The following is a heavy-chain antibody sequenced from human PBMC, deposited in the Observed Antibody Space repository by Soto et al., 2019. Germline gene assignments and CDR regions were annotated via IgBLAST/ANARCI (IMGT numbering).Heavy chain of an antibody. D-gene: IGHD3-22*01. CDR2: INPNSGGT. CDR3: ARDGVTMIVVVSHDAFDI. V-gene: IGHV1-2*04. J-gene: IGHJ3*02. Sequence: ASVKVSCKASGYTFTGYYMHWVRQAPGQGLEWMGWINPNSGGTNYAQKFQGWVTMTRDTSISTAYMELSRLRSDDTAVYYCARDGVTMIVVVSHDAFDIWGQGTMVTVAS. CDR1: GYTFTGYY.